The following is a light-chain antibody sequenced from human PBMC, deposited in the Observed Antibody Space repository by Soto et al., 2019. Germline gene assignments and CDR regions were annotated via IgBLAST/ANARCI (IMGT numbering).Light chain of an antibody. CDR1: QSLLHTDGKTY. Sequence: DIVMTQTPLSLSVTPGQSASISCRSSQSLLHTDGKTYVYWFLQKSGQPPHLLIYEVSSRFSGVPDRFSGGGSGTDFILEISRVEAEDVGVYYCLQSTQLPLTFGGGTKVEIK. CDR3: LQSTQLPLT. CDR2: EVS. J-gene: IGKJ4*01. V-gene: IGKV2D-29*01.